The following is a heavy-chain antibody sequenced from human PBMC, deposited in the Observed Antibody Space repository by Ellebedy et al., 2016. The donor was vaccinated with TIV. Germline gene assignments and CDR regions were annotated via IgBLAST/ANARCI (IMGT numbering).Heavy chain of an antibody. CDR2: LYNSGIT. V-gene: IGHV4-59*01. J-gene: IGHJ5*02. D-gene: IGHD3-3*01. CDR3: ARGPQYYDFWSGLDP. CDR1: GGSISFYY. Sequence: MPSETLSLTCTVSGGSISFYYWIWIRQSPGKGLEWIGYLYNSGITSYNPSLKSRVTISGDTSKNQFSLKLSSVTAADTAVYYCARGPQYYDFWSGLDPWGQGILVTVSS.